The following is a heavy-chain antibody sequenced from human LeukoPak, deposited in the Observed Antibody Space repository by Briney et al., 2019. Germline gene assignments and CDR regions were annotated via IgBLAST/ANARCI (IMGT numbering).Heavy chain of an antibody. Sequence: GGSLRLSCAPSGYTFSDYYMSWIRQAPGKGLEWVSIITGTGGKYYGDSVKGRFVLSRDNSKNTVYMQMSSLRAEDTATYYCAKDYCRDGNCPFPFLDSWGQGTQVTVSS. V-gene: IGHV3-53*01. CDR1: GYTFSDYY. CDR3: AKDYCRDGNCPFPFLDS. D-gene: IGHD2-15*01. J-gene: IGHJ4*02. CDR2: ITGTGGK.